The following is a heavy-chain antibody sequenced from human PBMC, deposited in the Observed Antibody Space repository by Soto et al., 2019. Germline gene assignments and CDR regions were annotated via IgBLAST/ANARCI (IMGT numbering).Heavy chain of an antibody. Sequence: QVQLVQSGAEVKKPGSSVKVSCKASGGTFSSYAISWVRQAPGQGLEWMGGIIPIFGTANYAQKFQGRVTITADDSTSTAYMELSSLRSEDTAVYYCARAGDSYMTTVVTPFDYWGQGTLVTVSS. CDR1: GGTFSSYA. CDR2: IIPIFGTA. D-gene: IGHD4-17*01. J-gene: IGHJ4*02. CDR3: ARAGDSYMTTVVTPFDY. V-gene: IGHV1-69*01.